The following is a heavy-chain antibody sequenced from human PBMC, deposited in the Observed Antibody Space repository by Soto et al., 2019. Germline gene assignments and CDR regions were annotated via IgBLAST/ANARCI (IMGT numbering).Heavy chain of an antibody. CDR1: GFTFSSYA. Sequence: RGESLKISCAASGFTFSSYAMSWVRQAPGKGLEWVSAISGSGGSTYYADSVKGRFTISRDNSKNTLYLQMNSLRAEDTAVYYCAKDTWGIAAAEAFDIWGQGTMVTVSS. J-gene: IGHJ3*02. CDR3: AKDTWGIAAAEAFDI. CDR2: ISGSGGST. D-gene: IGHD6-13*01. V-gene: IGHV3-23*01.